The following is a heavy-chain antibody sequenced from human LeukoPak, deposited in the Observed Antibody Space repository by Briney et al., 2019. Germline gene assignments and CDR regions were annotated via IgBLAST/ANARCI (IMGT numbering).Heavy chain of an antibody. Sequence: DPSETLSLTCTVSGDSISSDYWSWIRQPPGKGLEWIGYIYNSGSTNYNPSLKSRVTISVDTSKNQFSLKLSSVTAADTAVYYCARHQTYGSGSYFFDYWGQGTLVTVSS. J-gene: IGHJ4*02. D-gene: IGHD3-10*01. CDR1: GDSISSDY. CDR2: IYNSGST. CDR3: ARHQTYGSGSYFFDY. V-gene: IGHV4-59*08.